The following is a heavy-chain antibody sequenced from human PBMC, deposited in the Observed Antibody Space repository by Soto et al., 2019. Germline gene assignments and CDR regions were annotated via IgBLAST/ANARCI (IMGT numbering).Heavy chain of an antibody. J-gene: IGHJ6*02. CDR2: INAGNGNT. V-gene: IGHV1-3*01. CDR3: ARDLGTTVTWVYYGMDV. Sequence: QVQLVQSGAEVKKPGASVKVSCKASGYTFTSYAMHWVRQAPGQRLEWMGWINAGNGNTKYSQKFQGRVTITRDTSASTAYMELRSLRSEDTAVYYCARDLGTTVTWVYYGMDVWGQGTTVTVSS. CDR1: GYTFTSYA. D-gene: IGHD4-17*01.